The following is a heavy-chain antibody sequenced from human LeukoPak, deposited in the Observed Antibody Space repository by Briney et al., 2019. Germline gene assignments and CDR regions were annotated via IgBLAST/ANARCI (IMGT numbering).Heavy chain of an antibody. V-gene: IGHV3-48*04. D-gene: IGHD3-10*01. CDR1: GFTFSSYS. J-gene: IGHJ6*03. CDR3: AREISYYYGSGRSSRYYMDV. Sequence: GGSLGLSCAASGFTFSSYSMNWVRQAPGKGLEWVSYISSSSSTIYYADSVKGRFTISRDNAKNSLYLQMNSLRAEDTAVYYCAREISYYYGSGRSSRYYMDVWGKGTTVTVSS. CDR2: ISSSSSTI.